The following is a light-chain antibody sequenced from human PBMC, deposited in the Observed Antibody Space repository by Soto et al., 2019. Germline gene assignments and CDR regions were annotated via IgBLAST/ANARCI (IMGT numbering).Light chain of an antibody. V-gene: IGLV1-47*01. CDR2: RSN. CDR1: SSNIGRNY. CDR3: AAWDDSLSAVV. J-gene: IGLJ2*01. Sequence: QSVLTQPTSASGTPGQRVTISCSGSSSNIGRNYVYWYQQLPGTAPKLLIYRSNQRPSGVPDRFSGSKSGTSASLAISGLRSEDDADYYCAAWDDSLSAVVFGGGTKLTVL.